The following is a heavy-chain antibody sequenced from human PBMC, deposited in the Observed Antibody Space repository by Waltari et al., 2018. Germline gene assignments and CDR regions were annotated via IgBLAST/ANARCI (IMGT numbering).Heavy chain of an antibody. CDR3: ARVMNWNHGVDY. Sequence: EVQLVETGGGLIQPGGSLRLSCAASGFTVSSNYMSWVRQAPGKGLEWVSVIYSGGSTYYADSVKGRFTISRDNSKNTLYLQMNSLRAEDTAVYYCARVMNWNHGVDYWGQGTLVTVSS. V-gene: IGHV3-53*02. CDR2: IYSGGST. J-gene: IGHJ4*02. D-gene: IGHD1-1*01. CDR1: GFTVSSNY.